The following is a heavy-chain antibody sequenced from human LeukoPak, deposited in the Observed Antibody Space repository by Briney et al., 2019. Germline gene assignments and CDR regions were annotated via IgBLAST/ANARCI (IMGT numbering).Heavy chain of an antibody. CDR2: IYYSGST. D-gene: IGHD3-22*01. CDR1: GGSISSYY. Sequence: SETLSLTCTVSGGSISSYYWSWIRQPTGKGLEWIGYIYYSGSTNYNPSLKSRVTISVDTSKNQFSLKLSFVTAADTAVYYCARSTYYYDSSGYHDAFDIWGQGTMVTVSS. V-gene: IGHV4-59*08. J-gene: IGHJ3*02. CDR3: ARSTYYYDSSGYHDAFDI.